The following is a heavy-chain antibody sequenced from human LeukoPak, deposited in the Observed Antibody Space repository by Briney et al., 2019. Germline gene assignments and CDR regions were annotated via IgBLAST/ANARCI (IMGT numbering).Heavy chain of an antibody. V-gene: IGHV3-48*02. J-gene: IGHJ2*01. CDR2: ITASGTAM. Sequence: GGSLRLSCAASGFTFSSYSMNWVRQAPGKGLEWVSHITASGTAMFYADSVKGRFTISRDNAKNSLYLRMNSLRDEDTAVYYCASPYSSGWYWTNWYFDLWGRGTLVTVSS. D-gene: IGHD6-19*01. CDR1: GFTFSSYS. CDR3: ASPYSSGWYWTNWYFDL.